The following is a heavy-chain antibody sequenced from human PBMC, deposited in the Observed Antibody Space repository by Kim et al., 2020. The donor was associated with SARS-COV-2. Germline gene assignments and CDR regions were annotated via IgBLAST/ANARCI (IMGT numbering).Heavy chain of an antibody. V-gene: IGHV3-49*02. CDR3: TSSKYYYDSSGPRGY. D-gene: IGHD3-22*01. J-gene: IGHJ4*02. Sequence: ASVKGRFTISRDDSKSIAYLQMNSLKTEDTAVYYCTSSKYYYDSSGPRGYWGQGTLVTVSS.